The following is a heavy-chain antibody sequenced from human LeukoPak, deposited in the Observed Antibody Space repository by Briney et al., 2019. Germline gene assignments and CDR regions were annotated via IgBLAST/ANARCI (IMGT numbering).Heavy chain of an antibody. CDR1: GFTFGDYA. V-gene: IGHV3-49*04. Sequence: GGSLRLSCTASGFTFGDYAMSWVRQAPGKGLEWVGFIRSKAYGGTTEYAASVKGRFTISRDDSKSIAYLQMNSLKTEDTAVYYCAKVKAPHYYDSSGYSDYWGQGTLVTVSS. J-gene: IGHJ4*02. CDR3: AKVKAPHYYDSSGYSDY. D-gene: IGHD3-22*01. CDR2: IRSKAYGGTT.